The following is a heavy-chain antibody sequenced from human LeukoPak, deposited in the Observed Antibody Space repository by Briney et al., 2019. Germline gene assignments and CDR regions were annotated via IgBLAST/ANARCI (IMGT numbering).Heavy chain of an antibody. Sequence: PGGSLRLSCAASGFTFSSYAMSWVRQAPGKGLEWVSAISGSGGSTYYADSVKGRFTIPRDNSKNTLYLQMNSLRAEDTAVYYCAKPLPSIAAVDYYFDYWGQGTLVTVSS. CDR1: GFTFSSYA. D-gene: IGHD6-13*01. CDR3: AKPLPSIAAVDYYFDY. CDR2: ISGSGGST. V-gene: IGHV3-23*01. J-gene: IGHJ4*02.